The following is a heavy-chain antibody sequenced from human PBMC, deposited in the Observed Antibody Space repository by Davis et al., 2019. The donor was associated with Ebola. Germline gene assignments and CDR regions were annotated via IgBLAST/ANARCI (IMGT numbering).Heavy chain of an antibody. J-gene: IGHJ6*02. CDR3: ARSNYCGGDCLLRYYYGMDV. CDR1: GYSFTSYW. V-gene: IGHV5-51*01. Sequence: GESLKLSCKGSGYSFTSYWIGWVRQMPGKGLEWMGIIYPGDSDTRYSPSFQGQVTISADKSITTAYLQWSSLKASDTAMYYCARSNYCGGDCLLRYYYGMDVWGQGTTVTVSS. D-gene: IGHD2-21*02. CDR2: IYPGDSDT.